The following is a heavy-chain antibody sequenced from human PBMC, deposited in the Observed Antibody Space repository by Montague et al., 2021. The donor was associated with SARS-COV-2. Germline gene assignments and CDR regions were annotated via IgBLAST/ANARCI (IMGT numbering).Heavy chain of an antibody. CDR1: GFSLSTSGMR. CDR2: XDWDDEK. V-gene: IGHV2-70*04. Sequence: PALVKPTQTLTLTCSFSGFSLSTSGMRASWIRQPPGKALEWLARXDWDDEKFYSTSLKTRLTISKDTSKNQVVLTMTNMDPVDTATYYCARSYYDILTAYYTPFDYWGQGTLVTVSS. CDR3: ARSYYDILTAYYTPFDY. J-gene: IGHJ4*02. D-gene: IGHD3-9*01.